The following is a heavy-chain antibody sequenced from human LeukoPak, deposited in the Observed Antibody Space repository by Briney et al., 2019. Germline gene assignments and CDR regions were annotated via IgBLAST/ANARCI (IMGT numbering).Heavy chain of an antibody. CDR1: EFSVGSNY. CDR3: ARVHGAYPIDY. CDR2: IYSGGST. Sequence: GGSLRLSCAASEFSVGSNYMTWVRQAPGKGLEWVSLIYSGGSTYYADSVKGRFTISRDNAKNSVYLQMNSLGVEDTAVYYCARVHGAYPIDYWGQGTLVTVSS. D-gene: IGHD4/OR15-4a*01. V-gene: IGHV3-66*01. J-gene: IGHJ4*02.